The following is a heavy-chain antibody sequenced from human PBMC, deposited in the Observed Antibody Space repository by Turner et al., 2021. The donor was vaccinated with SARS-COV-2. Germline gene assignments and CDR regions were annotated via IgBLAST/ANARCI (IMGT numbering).Heavy chain of an antibody. D-gene: IGHD3-10*01. Sequence: QVQLQDSGPGLVKPSETLSLTCTVSGDSTNSYYWNWIRQSPGKGLEWIGYISYSGIPNYNPSLRSRIAISLDKSKKQFSLRLSSVTAADTAVYFCARDPSGTFPRGLFDSWGQGALVTVSS. CDR3: ARDPSGTFPRGLFDS. CDR2: ISYSGIP. CDR1: GDSTNSYY. J-gene: IGHJ4*02. V-gene: IGHV4-59*01.